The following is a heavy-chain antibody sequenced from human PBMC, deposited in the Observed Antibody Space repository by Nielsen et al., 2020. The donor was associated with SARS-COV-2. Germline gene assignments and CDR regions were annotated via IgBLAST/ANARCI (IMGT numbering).Heavy chain of an antibody. CDR3: AIDLFFGPPAYYSFQMDV. CDR2: ISNGKTV. CDR1: GITFTTYN. J-gene: IGHJ6*02. V-gene: IGHV3-48*01. Sequence: GGSLRLSCAVSGITFTTYNMNWVRQAPGKGLEWIAYISNGKTVHYADSVKGRFTISRDNLRDSVYLQMNSLRVDDTAVYYCAIDLFFGPPAYYSFQMDVWGQGTTVTVSS. D-gene: IGHD3-10*01.